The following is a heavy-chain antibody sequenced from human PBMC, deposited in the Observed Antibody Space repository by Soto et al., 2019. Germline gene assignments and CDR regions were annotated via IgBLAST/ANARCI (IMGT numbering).Heavy chain of an antibody. CDR1: GGTFSSYP. CDR2: IIPIFGTT. J-gene: IGHJ4*02. V-gene: IGHV1-69*01. Sequence: QVQLVQSGAEVKKPGSSVKVSCKASGGTFSSYPLSWVRQAPGQGLEWMGGIIPIFGTTKYAQKFQGRVTIIADESTTTAYMELRSLRSEDTAVYYCAMIDYSSGSDYWGQGTLVTVSS. D-gene: IGHD6-19*01. CDR3: AMIDYSSGSDY.